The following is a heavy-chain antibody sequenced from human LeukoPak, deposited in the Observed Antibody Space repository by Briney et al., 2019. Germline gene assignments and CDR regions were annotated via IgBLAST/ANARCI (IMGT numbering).Heavy chain of an antibody. CDR1: GVSFSGYY. D-gene: IGHD3-22*01. CDR2: INHSGST. J-gene: IGHJ4*02. CDR3: ARGDNYYDSREFDY. V-gene: IGHV4-34*01. Sequence: PSETLSLTCAVYGVSFSGYYWSWIRQPPGKGLEWIGEINHSGSTNYNPSLKSRVTISVDTSKNQFSLKLSSVTAADTAVYYCARGDNYYDSREFDYWGQGTLVTVSS.